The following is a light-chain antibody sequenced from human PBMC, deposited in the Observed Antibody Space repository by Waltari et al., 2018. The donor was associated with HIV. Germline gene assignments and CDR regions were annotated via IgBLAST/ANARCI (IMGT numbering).Light chain of an antibody. J-gene: IGLJ1*01. CDR2: TNS. CDR3: AAWDDSLNGYV. V-gene: IGLV1-44*01. Sequence: QSVLTQPPSASGTPGQRVTISCSGSSSTFRTKSVTWYQQFPGTAPKLLIYTNSQRPSGVPDRVSGSKSGTSASLAISGLQAEDEADYHCAAWDDSLNGYVFGTGTRVTV. CDR1: SSTFRTKS.